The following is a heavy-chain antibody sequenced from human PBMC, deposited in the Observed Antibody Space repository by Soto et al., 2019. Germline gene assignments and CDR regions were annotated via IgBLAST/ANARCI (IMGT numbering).Heavy chain of an antibody. J-gene: IGHJ6*02. D-gene: IGHD6-19*01. CDR2: IIPIFGTA. Sequence: QVQLVQSGAEVKKPGSSAKISCKASGGTFSSYAISWVRQAPGQGLEWMGGIIPIFGTANYAQKFQGRVTITADESTSTAYMELRSLRSEDTALYYCASAGEIYYYGMDVWGQGTTVTVSS. CDR1: GGTFSSYA. CDR3: ASAGEIYYYGMDV. V-gene: IGHV1-69*12.